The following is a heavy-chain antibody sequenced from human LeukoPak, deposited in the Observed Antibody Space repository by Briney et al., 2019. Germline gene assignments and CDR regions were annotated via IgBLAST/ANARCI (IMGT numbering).Heavy chain of an antibody. CDR2: IRKDGGRI. CDR1: GFTFSSYS. J-gene: IGHJ4*02. V-gene: IGHV3-48*01. Sequence: PGGSLRLSCAASGFTFSSYSMKWVRQAPGKELEWISYIRKDGGRIYYADSVGGRFTISRDNGKGSLYLQMDSLRVEDTAVYYCTRDPHALDFWGQGTLVTVSS. CDR3: TRDPHALDF.